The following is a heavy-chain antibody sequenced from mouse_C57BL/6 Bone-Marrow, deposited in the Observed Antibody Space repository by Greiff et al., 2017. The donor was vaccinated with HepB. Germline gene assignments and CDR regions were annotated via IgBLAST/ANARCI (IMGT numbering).Heavy chain of an antibody. D-gene: IGHD1-1*01. CDR2: IFPGSGST. J-gene: IGHJ4*01. V-gene: IGHV1-75*01. Sequence: QVQLQQSGPELVKPGASVKISCKASGYTFTDYYINWVKQRPGQGLEWIGWIFPGSGSTYYNEKFKGKATLTVDKSSSTAYMLLSSLTSEDSAVYFCASPNYGSSYEGYAMDYWGQGTSVTVSS. CDR3: ASPNYGSSYEGYAMDY. CDR1: GYTFTDYY.